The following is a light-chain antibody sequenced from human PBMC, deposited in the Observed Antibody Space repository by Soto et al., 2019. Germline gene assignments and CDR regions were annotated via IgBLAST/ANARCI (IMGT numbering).Light chain of an antibody. Sequence: DIEMTQSPSTLSASVGDRFTMTCRASQSISSWLAWYQQKPGKAPKLLIYKASSLESGVPSRFSGSGSGTEFTLTISSLQPDDFATYYCQQYNSYSCTFGQGTKVDIK. V-gene: IGKV1-5*03. CDR2: KAS. CDR3: QQYNSYSCT. CDR1: QSISSW. J-gene: IGKJ1*01.